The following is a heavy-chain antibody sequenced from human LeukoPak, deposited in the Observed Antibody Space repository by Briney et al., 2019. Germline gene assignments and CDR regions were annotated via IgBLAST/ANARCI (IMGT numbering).Heavy chain of an antibody. CDR3: ARGATSLSYFDS. V-gene: IGHV4-59*01. Sequence: PSETLSLTCTVSGGSISTYYLSWIRQPPGKGLEWIGYIYYSGSTNYNPSLKSRVTISVDTSKNRFSLKLSSVTAADTAVYYCARGATSLSYFDSRGQGTLVTVSS. CDR2: IYYSGST. CDR1: GGSISTYY. J-gene: IGHJ4*02. D-gene: IGHD2/OR15-2a*01.